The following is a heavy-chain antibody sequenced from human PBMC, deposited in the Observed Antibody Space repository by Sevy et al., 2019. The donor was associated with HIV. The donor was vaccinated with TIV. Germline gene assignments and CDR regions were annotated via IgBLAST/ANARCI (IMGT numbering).Heavy chain of an antibody. CDR3: ARDLPPSATTVAHFDC. D-gene: IGHD4-17*01. V-gene: IGHV3-48*03. CDR1: GFSFSSYE. Sequence: GGSLRLSCAASGFSFSSYEMNWVRQVPGKGLEWLSYISNSGSSVYYSDSVRGRFTISRDNARNSLYLQMNSLRAEDTAVYYCARDLPPSATTVAHFDCWGQGTLVTVSS. J-gene: IGHJ4*02. CDR2: ISNSGSSV.